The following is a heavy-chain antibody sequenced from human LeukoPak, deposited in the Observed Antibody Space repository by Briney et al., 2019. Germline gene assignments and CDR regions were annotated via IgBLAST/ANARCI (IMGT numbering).Heavy chain of an antibody. CDR3: ARGSGWYGPHAFDI. J-gene: IGHJ3*02. CDR2: IGTAGDT. CDR1: GFTFSSYD. D-gene: IGHD6-19*01. V-gene: IGHV3-13*01. Sequence: GGSLRLSCAASGFTFSSYDMHWVRQATGKGLEWVSAIGTAGDTYYPGSVKGRFTISRENAKNSLYLQMNSLRAGDTAVYYCARGSGWYGPHAFDIWGQGTMVTVSS.